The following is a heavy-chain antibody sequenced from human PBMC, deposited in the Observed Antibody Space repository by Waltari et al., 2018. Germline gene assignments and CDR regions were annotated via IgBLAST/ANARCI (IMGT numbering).Heavy chain of an antibody. J-gene: IGHJ4*02. Sequence: EVQLVQSGAEVKKPEKSLRISCEGSGYSFTSHWISWVRQMPGKGLGWVGGIDPSDSFRNYGPAFEGHVTISVDQSLRTAYLQWDSLKASDTAIYYCVRHRTTYPLEIDYWGQGTLVTVSS. CDR3: VRHRTTYPLEIDY. V-gene: IGHV5-10-1*01. CDR1: GYSFTSHW. D-gene: IGHD2-2*01. CDR2: IDPSDSFR.